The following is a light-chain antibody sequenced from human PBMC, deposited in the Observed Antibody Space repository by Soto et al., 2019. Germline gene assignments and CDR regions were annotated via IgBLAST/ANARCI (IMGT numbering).Light chain of an antibody. J-gene: IGKJ4*02. Sequence: EIVLTQSPGTLSLSQGEEATLSCRASQSISSNFLAWYQQKRGQAPRLLIHGASNRATGIPDRFSGSGSRTDFTLTISRLEPEYFAVYYCQHYGSSGTFGEGTKVDIK. CDR2: GAS. V-gene: IGKV3-20*01. CDR1: QSISSNF. CDR3: QHYGSSGT.